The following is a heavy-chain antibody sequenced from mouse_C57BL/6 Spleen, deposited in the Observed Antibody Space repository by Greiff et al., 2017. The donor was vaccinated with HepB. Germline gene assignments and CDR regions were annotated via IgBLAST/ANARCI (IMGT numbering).Heavy chain of an antibody. Sequence: EVQLQESGGGLVKPGGSLKLSCAASGFTFSDYGMHWVRQAPEKGLEWVAYISSGSSTIYYADTVKGRFTISRDNAKNTLFLQMTSRRSEDTAMYYCARGGLRRYFDVWGTVTTVTVSS. D-gene: IGHD2-4*01. J-gene: IGHJ1*03. CDR3: ARGGLRRYFDV. CDR2: ISSGSSTI. CDR1: GFTFSDYG. V-gene: IGHV5-17*01.